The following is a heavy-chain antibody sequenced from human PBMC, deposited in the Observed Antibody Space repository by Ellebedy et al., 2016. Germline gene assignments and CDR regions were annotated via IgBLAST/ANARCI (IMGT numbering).Heavy chain of an antibody. D-gene: IGHD3-16*01. CDR1: GGSISSSNW. J-gene: IGHJ4*02. V-gene: IGHV4-4*02. Sequence: SETLSLTCGVSGGSISSSNWWSWVRQPPGKGLEWIGEIYHSGSTNYNPSLKSRVTISVDTSKNQFSLKLSSVTAADTAVYYCARLFGSFGGVGGYWGQGTLVTVSS. CDR3: ARLFGSFGGVGGY. CDR2: IYHSGST.